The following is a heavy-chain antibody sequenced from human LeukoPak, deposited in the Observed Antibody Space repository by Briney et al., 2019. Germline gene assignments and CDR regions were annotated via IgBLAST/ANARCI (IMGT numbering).Heavy chain of an antibody. Sequence: GRSLRLSCAASGFTFSSYGVHWVRQAPVKGLEWVAVISYDGSNKYYADSVKGRFTISRDNSKNTMYLQMDSLRAEDTAVYYCAKDLARMGYDGHGHPIDYGGQGTLVTVSS. CDR2: ISYDGSNK. D-gene: IGHD3-16*01. CDR3: AKDLARMGYDGHGHPIDY. CDR1: GFTFSSYG. V-gene: IGHV3-30*18. J-gene: IGHJ4*02.